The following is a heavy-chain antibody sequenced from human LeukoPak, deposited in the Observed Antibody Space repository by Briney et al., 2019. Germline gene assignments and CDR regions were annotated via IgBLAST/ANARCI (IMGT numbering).Heavy chain of an antibody. D-gene: IGHD3-10*01. V-gene: IGHV3-7*04. CDR2: IKQDGSEK. Sequence: GGSLRLSCVASGFTFSSYWMSWVRQAPGKGLEWVANIKQDGSEKYYVDSVKGRFTISRDNAKNSLYLQMNSLRAEDTAVYYCARGGSYYENWFDPWGQGTLVTVSS. CDR3: ARGGSYYENWFDP. CDR1: GFTFSSYW. J-gene: IGHJ5*02.